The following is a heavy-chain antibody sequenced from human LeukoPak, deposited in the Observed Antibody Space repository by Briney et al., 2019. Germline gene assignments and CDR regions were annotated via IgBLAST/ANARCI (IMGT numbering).Heavy chain of an antibody. V-gene: IGHV3-66*01. D-gene: IGHD3-22*01. CDR1: GFTVSNNY. CDR2: IYSGGST. J-gene: IGHJ4*02. CDR3: AGNNPYYYDSSGYYGSHY. Sequence: GGSLRLSCAASGFTVSNNYMSWVRQAPGKGLEWVSLIYSGGSTYYTDYVKGRFTISRDNSKNTLYLQMDSMRAEDTAVYYCAGNNPYYYDSSGYYGSHYWGQGTLVSVSS.